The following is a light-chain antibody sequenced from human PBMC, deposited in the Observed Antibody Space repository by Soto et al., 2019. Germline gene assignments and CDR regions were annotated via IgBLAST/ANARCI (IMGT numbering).Light chain of an antibody. V-gene: IGKV3-11*01. CDR3: QQRSNWPWT. CDR1: QSVSIY. Sequence: EIVLTQSPATMSLSPGERATISCRASQSVSIYLAWYQQKPDQAPRLLIYDASNRATGIPARFSGSGSGTDFTLTISSLEPEEFAVYYCQQRSNWPWTVGQGTKVDIK. CDR2: DAS. J-gene: IGKJ1*01.